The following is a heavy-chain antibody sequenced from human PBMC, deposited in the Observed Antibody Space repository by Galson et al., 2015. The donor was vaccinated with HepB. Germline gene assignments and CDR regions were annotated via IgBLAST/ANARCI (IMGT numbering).Heavy chain of an antibody. CDR3: ARAQTGYSSGWYSLGY. Sequence: SVKVSCKASGYTFTTYGISWVRQAPGQGLEWMGWINAGNGNTKYSQKFQGRVTITRDTSASTAYIELSSLRSEDTAVYYCARAQTGYSSGWYSLGYWGQGTLVTVSS. D-gene: IGHD6-19*01. J-gene: IGHJ4*02. V-gene: IGHV1-3*01. CDR2: INAGNGNT. CDR1: GYTFTTYG.